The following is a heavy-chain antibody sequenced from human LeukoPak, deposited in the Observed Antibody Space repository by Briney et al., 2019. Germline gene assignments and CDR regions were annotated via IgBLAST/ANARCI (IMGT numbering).Heavy chain of an antibody. CDR2: IHTDGSST. V-gene: IGHV3-74*01. CDR3: ARGGSGYSYGEFGY. D-gene: IGHD5-18*01. CDR1: GFTFRNYW. J-gene: IGHJ4*02. Sequence: GGSLRLSCAASGFTFRNYWMHWIRQAPGKGLVWVSRIHTDGSSTNYADSVKGRFTISRDNAKNTLYLQMNSLSAEDTGVYYCARGGSGYSYGEFGYWGQGTLVTVSS.